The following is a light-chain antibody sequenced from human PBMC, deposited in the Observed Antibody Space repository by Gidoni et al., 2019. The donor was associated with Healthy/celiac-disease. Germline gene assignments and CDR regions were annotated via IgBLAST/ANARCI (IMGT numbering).Light chain of an antibody. CDR3: QQYNNWPPLT. V-gene: IGKV3-15*01. CDR2: GAS. Sequence: EIVMMQSPATLSVSPGESATLSCRASQSVSSNLAWYQQKPGQAPRLLIYGASTRATGFPARFSGSGSGTEFTLTISSLQSEDFAIYYCQQYNNWPPLTFGGGTKVEIK. J-gene: IGKJ4*01. CDR1: QSVSSN.